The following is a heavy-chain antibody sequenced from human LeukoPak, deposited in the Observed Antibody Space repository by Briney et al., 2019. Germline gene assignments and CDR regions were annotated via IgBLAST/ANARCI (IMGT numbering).Heavy chain of an antibody. J-gene: IGHJ3*02. V-gene: IGHV4-4*07. CDR2: ISGSGST. CDR1: GDSISYFY. CDR3: ARDLIAPAGSDAFDI. Sequence: SETLSLTCSVSGDSISYFYWSWIRQAAGQGLEWIGRISGSGSTDYNASLTSRVTMSVDTSTNQFSLKLSSVTAADTAVYYCARDLIAPAGSDAFDIWGQGTMVTVSS. D-gene: IGHD6-13*01.